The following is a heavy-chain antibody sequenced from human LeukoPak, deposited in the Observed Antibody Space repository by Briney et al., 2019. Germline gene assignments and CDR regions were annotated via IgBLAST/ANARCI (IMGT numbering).Heavy chain of an antibody. CDR2: IYHSGST. Sequence: SETLSLTCTVSGYSISSGYYWGWIRQPPGKGLEWIGSIYHSGSTYYNPSLKSRVTISVDTSKNQFSLKLSSVTAADTAVYYCARVVIVVVPAAISEWAFDIWGQGTTVTVSS. D-gene: IGHD2-2*02. CDR3: ARVVIVVVPAAISEWAFDI. J-gene: IGHJ3*02. V-gene: IGHV4-38-2*02. CDR1: GYSISSGYY.